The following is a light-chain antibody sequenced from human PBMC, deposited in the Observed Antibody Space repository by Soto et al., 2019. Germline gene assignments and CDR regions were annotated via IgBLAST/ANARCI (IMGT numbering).Light chain of an antibody. V-gene: IGLV1-47*01. J-gene: IGLJ2*01. CDR2: RND. Sequence: SVLTQTPSASGTPGQSVTISCSGSNSNMGRNYVYWYQQVPGTAPKLLMYRNDVRPSGVPDRFTGSKSGTSASLAISGPRSEDEADYYCAVWDNSLNGVAFGGGTKVTVL. CDR3: AVWDNSLNGVA. CDR1: NSNMGRNY.